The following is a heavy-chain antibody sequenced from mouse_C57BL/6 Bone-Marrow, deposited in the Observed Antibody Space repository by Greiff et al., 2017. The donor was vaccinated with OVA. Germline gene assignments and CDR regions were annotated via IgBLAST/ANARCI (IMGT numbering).Heavy chain of an antibody. D-gene: IGHD1-1*01. J-gene: IGHJ3*01. CDR3: ARDCGSSYLFAY. Sequence: QVTLKVSGPGILQSSQTLSLTCSFSGFSLSTSGMGVSWLRQPSGKGLEWLAHIYWDDDKRYNPFLKSRLPISKDTSRTQVFLKITSVDTADTATDCCARDCGSSYLFAYWGQGTLVTVSA. V-gene: IGHV8-12*01. CDR2: IYWDDDK. CDR1: GFSLSTSGMG.